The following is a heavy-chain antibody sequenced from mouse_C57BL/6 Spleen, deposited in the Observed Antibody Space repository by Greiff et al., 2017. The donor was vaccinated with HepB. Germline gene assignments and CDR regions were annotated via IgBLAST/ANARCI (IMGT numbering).Heavy chain of an antibody. V-gene: IGHV5-16*01. CDR1: GFTFSDYY. J-gene: IGHJ4*01. CDR2: INYDGSST. Sequence: EVMLVESEGGLVQPGSSMKLSCTASGFTFSDYYMAWVRQVPEKGLEWVANINYDGSSTYYLDSLKSRFIISRDNAKNILYLQMSSLKSEDTATYYCASYYDSPLWAMDYWGQGTSVTVSS. CDR3: ASYYDSPLWAMDY. D-gene: IGHD2-4*01.